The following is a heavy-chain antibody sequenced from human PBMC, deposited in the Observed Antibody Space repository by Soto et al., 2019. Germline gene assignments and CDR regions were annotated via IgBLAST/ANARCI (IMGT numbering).Heavy chain of an antibody. Sequence: EVQLVESGGGLVKPGGSLRLSCAASGFTFSNAWMSWVRQAPGKGLEWFGRIKSKTDGGTTDYAAPVKGRFTISRDDSKNTLYLQMISLKTEDTAVYYCTTNPTVAGIDYWGQGTLVTVSS. CDR1: GFTFSNAW. CDR2: IKSKTDGGTT. J-gene: IGHJ4*02. D-gene: IGHD6-19*01. CDR3: TTNPTVAGIDY. V-gene: IGHV3-15*01.